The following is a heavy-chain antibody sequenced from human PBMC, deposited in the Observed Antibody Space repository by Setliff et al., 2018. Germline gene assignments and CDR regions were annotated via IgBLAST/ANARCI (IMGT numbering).Heavy chain of an antibody. CDR1: GGSISNYY. J-gene: IGHJ4*02. D-gene: IGHD6-19*01. V-gene: IGHV4-59*08. CDR3: ARHLLAGDSSFDY. Sequence: PSETLSLTCTVSGGSISNYYWSWIRQPPGKGLEWIAFINYNGRTKYNPFLKSRVTISVDTSKNQFSLKLPSVTAADTAVYYCARHLLAGDSSFDYWGQGTLVTVSS. CDR2: INYNGRT.